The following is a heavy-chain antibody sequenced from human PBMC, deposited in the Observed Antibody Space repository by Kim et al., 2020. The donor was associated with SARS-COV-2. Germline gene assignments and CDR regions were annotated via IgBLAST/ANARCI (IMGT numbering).Heavy chain of an antibody. V-gene: IGHV4-34*01. CDR3: ARVPSSGSYRNFDY. J-gene: IGHJ4*02. Sequence: NPSLKSRVTISVDTSKKQFSLKVPSVTAADTAMYYCARVPSSGSYRNFDYWGQGTLVTVSS. D-gene: IGHD1-26*01.